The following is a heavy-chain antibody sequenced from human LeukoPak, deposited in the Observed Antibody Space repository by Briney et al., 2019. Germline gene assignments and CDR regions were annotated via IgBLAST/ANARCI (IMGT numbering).Heavy chain of an antibody. CDR1: GLTFSNYW. J-gene: IGHJ4*02. V-gene: IGHV3-7*01. CDR3: ARVGRGIDY. CDR2: INEDGSEE. D-gene: IGHD1-26*01. Sequence: GGSLRLSCAASGLTFSNYWMSWVRQAPGKGPEWVANINEDGSEEYYVDSVKGRFTISRDNAKKSLYLQMNSLRAEDTAVYYCARVGRGIDYWGQGTLVTVSS.